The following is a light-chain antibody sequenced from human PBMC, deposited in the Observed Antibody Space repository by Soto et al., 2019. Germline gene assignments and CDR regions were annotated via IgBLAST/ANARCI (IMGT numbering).Light chain of an antibody. CDR3: QQYNYWPWT. Sequence: VMTQSPGTLSVSPGERATLSCRASQSVRSNLAWYQQKPGQAPRLLIYGASTRATGIPTRFSGSESGTDFTLTISSLQSEDFAVYYCQQYNYWPWTFGQGTKVEIK. J-gene: IGKJ1*01. CDR2: GAS. CDR1: QSVRSN. V-gene: IGKV3-15*01.